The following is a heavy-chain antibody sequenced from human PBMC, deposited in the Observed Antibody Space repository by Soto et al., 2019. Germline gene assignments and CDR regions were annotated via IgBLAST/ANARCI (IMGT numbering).Heavy chain of an antibody. CDR3: ARESVEATATLDYYYFYMDV. CDR2: INPNGGVT. J-gene: IGHJ6*03. V-gene: IGHV1-2*04. Sequence: QVQLVQSGAEMREPGASVTVSCRSSEDSFNDYYIHWVRQAPGQGFEWMGWINPNGGVTKYAQKFQGWVSMTRDTSIRTVYMQLSRLRSDDTAVYYCARESVEATATLDYYYFYMDVWGTGTTVTVSS. D-gene: IGHD5-12*01. CDR1: EDSFNDYY.